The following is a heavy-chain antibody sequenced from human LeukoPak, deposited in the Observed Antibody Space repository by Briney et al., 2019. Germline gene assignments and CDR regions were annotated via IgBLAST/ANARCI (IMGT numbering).Heavy chain of an antibody. CDR2: INSDGSST. V-gene: IGHV3-74*01. J-gene: IGHJ3*02. D-gene: IGHD4-17*01. Sequence: GGSLTLSCEASGFTFSSYWMHWIRQAPGKGLVWVSLINSDGSSTTYADSVKGRFTVSRDNAKNTLYLQMNSLRAEDTAVYYCARDPTVTNFHDAFDIWGQGTMVTVSS. CDR1: GFTFSSYW. CDR3: ARDPTVTNFHDAFDI.